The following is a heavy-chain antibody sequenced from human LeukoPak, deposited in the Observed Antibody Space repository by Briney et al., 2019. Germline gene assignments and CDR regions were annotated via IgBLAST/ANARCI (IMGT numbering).Heavy chain of an antibody. J-gene: IGHJ4*02. CDR3: AKQATRELLY. V-gene: IGHV3-30*02. Sequence: GGSLRLSCAASGFTFSSYGMHWVRQAPGKGLEWVAFIRYDGSNKYYADSVKGRFTISRDNSKNTLYLQMNSLRAEDTAVHYCAKQATRELLYWGQGTLVTVSS. CDR1: GFTFSSYG. D-gene: IGHD1-26*01. CDR2: IRYDGSNK.